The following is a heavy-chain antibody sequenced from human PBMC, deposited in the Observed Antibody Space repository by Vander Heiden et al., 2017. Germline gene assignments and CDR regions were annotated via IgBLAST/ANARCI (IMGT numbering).Heavy chain of an antibody. CDR3: AKAYDILTGYYLGDYYYYGMDV. D-gene: IGHD3-9*01. V-gene: IGHV3-23*01. CDR2: ISGSGGST. Sequence: FKSYAMSWVRQAPGNGLEWLSAISGSGGSTYYADSVKGRFTIPRDNSKNTLYLQMNSLRAEDTAVYYCAKAYDILTGYYLGDYYYYGMDVWGQGTTVTVSS. CDR1: FKSYA. J-gene: IGHJ6*02.